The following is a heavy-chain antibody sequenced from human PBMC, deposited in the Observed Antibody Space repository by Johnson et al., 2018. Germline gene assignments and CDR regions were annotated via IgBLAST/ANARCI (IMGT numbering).Heavy chain of an antibody. V-gene: IGHV3-30*18. CDR1: GFTFSSYG. CDR2: ISYDGSNK. Sequence: QVQLVQSGGGVVQPGRSLRLSCAASGFTFSSYGMHWVRQAPGKGLEWVAVISYDGSNKYYADSVKGRFTISRDNSKNTLYLQMNSLRAEDTAVYYSAKGPYDEQWLVRGAFEIWGQGTMVTVSS. J-gene: IGHJ3*02. CDR3: AKGPYDEQWLVRGAFEI. D-gene: IGHD6-19*01.